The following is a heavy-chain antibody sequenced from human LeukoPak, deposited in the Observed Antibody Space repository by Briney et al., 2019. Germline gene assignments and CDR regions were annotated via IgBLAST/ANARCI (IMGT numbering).Heavy chain of an antibody. V-gene: IGHV1-69*04. D-gene: IGHD4-4*01. J-gene: IGHJ4*02. CDR2: IIPILGIT. CDR1: GCTFTSYA. Sequence: SVKVSCKASGCTFTSYAISWVRQAPGQGLEWMGRIIPILGITNYAQKFQGRVTITADKSTSTAYMELSSLRSEDTAVYYCAREVGLAVTSDFGGQGTLVSVSS. CDR3: AREVGLAVTSDF.